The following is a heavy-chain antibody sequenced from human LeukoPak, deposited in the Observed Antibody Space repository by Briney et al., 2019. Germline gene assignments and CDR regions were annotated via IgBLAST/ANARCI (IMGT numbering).Heavy chain of an antibody. J-gene: IGHJ4*02. Sequence: PGTSLRLSCAASGFTFSNYEMSWVRQAPGKGLEWVSYISSSGTTIYYADSVRGRFTISRDNAKNSLYLQMNSLRAEDTAVYYCARTGGYCSGGSCYSGRDYWGQGTLVTVSS. D-gene: IGHD2-15*01. V-gene: IGHV3-48*03. CDR2: ISSSGTTI. CDR3: ARTGGYCSGGSCYSGRDY. CDR1: GFTFSNYE.